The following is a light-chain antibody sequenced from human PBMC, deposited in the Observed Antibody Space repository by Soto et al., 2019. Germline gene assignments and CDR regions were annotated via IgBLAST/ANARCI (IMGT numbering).Light chain of an antibody. Sequence: DIVMTQSPLSLPVTPGEPASISCKSNQSLLHSNGYNYVNWYLQKPGQSPQLLIYLDSNRASGVPARFSGSGSGTDFTLKISRGEAEDVGGYYCMQALQTPFTFGPGTKVDIK. CDR2: LDS. J-gene: IGKJ3*01. CDR3: MQALQTPFT. CDR1: QSLLHSNGYNY. V-gene: IGKV2-28*01.